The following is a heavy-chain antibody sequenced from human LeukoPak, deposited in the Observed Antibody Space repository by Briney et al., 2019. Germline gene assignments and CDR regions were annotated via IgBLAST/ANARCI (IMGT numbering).Heavy chain of an antibody. J-gene: IGHJ4*02. D-gene: IGHD3-3*01. CDR3: ARAFATSRGY. CDR1: GFTFRSFW. V-gene: IGHV3-7*04. CDR2: VKEDGTEK. Sequence: GGSLRLSCAAPGFTFRSFWMYWVRQAPGKGLEWVANVKEDGTEKYYVDSVKGRFTISRDNSKNSLFLQMNSLRVEDTAVYYCARAFATSRGYWGQGTLVTVSS.